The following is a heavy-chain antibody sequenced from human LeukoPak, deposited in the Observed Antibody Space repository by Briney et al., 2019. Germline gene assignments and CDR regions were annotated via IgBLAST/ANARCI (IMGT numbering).Heavy chain of an antibody. Sequence: SETLSLTCTVSGGSISGYYWSWIRQPPGKGLEWIGYIYYRGSTNYNPSLKSRVTISVDTSKNQFSLKLSSVTAADTAVYYCARGQGLRLGDPAGVYWGQGTLVTVSS. V-gene: IGHV4-59*12. CDR1: GGSISGYY. J-gene: IGHJ4*02. CDR3: ARGQGLRLGDPAGVY. D-gene: IGHD3-16*01. CDR2: IYYRGST.